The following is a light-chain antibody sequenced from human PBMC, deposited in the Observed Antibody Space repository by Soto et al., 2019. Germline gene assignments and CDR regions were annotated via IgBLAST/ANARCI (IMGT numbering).Light chain of an antibody. Sequence: DIQMTQSPSTLSGSVGDRVTITCRASQTISSWLAWYQQKPGKAPKLLIYKASTLTSGVPSRFSGSGSGTEFSLTISSLQPDEFATYYCQHYNSYSETFGQGTKVDI. CDR2: KAS. CDR3: QHYNSYSET. CDR1: QTISSW. V-gene: IGKV1-5*03. J-gene: IGKJ1*01.